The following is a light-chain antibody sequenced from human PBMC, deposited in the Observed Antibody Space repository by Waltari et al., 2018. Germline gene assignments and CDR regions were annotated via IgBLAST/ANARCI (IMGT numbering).Light chain of an antibody. CDR3: AAWDDSLSGPV. J-gene: IGLJ2*01. CDR2: RHN. Sequence: QPVVTQPPSASGTPGPRVTISCSGSSSNIGSNYVYWFQQPPGTAPKLLIYRHNPRPSGVPYRFSGSKSGPSASLAISGLRSEDEADYYCAAWDDSLSGPVFGGGTKLTVL. CDR1: SSNIGSNY. V-gene: IGLV1-47*01.